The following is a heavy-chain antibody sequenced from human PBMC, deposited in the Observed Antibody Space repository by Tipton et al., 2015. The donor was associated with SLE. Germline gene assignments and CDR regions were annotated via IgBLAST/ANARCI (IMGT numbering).Heavy chain of an antibody. D-gene: IGHD3-3*01. Sequence: TLSLTCTVSGGSISSRSHFLCWIRQPPGKGLEWIGHISYSGSTFYNPSLKSRIIISVDTSNKHFSLKLTSVTAADTAVYYCARGIGYYYFDYWGHGSLVTVSS. V-gene: IGHV4-31*03. CDR2: ISYSGST. J-gene: IGHJ4*01. CDR1: GGSISSRSHF. CDR3: ARGIGYYYFDY.